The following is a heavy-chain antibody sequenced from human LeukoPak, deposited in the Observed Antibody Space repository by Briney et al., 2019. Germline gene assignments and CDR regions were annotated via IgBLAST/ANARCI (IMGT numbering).Heavy chain of an antibody. Sequence: PGGTLRLSCAASGFTFSSYGMSWVRQAPGKGLEWVSAISGSGGSTYYADSVKGRFTISRDDSKNTLYLQMNSLRAEDTAVYCCAKDRVAAAGTGVNWFDPWGQGTLVTVSS. CDR1: GFTFSSYG. CDR3: AKDRVAAAGTGVNWFDP. CDR2: ISGSGGST. D-gene: IGHD6-13*01. V-gene: IGHV3-23*01. J-gene: IGHJ5*02.